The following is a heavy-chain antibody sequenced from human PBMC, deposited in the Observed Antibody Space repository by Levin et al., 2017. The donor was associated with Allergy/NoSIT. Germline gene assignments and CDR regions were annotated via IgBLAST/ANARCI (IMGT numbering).Heavy chain of an antibody. D-gene: IGHD3-16*01. V-gene: IGHV1-18*01. CDR1: GYTFTIYG. CDR2: ISPYNGDT. Sequence: PGASVKVSCKASGYTFTIYGISWVRQAPGQRLEWMGWISPYNGDTKVAQNVQGRVTMTTDTSSSTAYMELRSLTSDDTAVYYCARGHYAGPARDYYAMDVWGQGTTVTVSS. J-gene: IGHJ6*02. CDR3: ARGHYAGPARDYYAMDV.